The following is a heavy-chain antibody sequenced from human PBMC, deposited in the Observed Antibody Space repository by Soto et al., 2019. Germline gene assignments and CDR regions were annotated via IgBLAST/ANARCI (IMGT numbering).Heavy chain of an antibody. CDR1: GFAFKYAR. Sequence: EVLLVESGGGLVKPGGSLRLSCAASGFAFKYARMTWVRQAPGKGLEWVGHIRSNIDGATTAYAAPVKGRFTISRDESKNTVDLQMNSLITEDTAVYYCTTDWGSGTHYARAFDLWGQGTMVTVSS. CDR3: TTDWGSGTHYARAFDL. D-gene: IGHD3-16*01. CDR2: IRSNIDGATT. V-gene: IGHV3-15*01. J-gene: IGHJ3*01.